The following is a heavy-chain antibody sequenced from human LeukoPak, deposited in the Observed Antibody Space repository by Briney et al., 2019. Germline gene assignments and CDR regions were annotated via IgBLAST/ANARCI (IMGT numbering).Heavy chain of an antibody. Sequence: SETLSLTCAVYGGSFSGYYWSWIRQPPGKGLEWIGEINHSGSTNYNPSLKSRVTMSVDTSKNQFSLKLSSVTAADTAVYYCAAYYYDSSGYYYELDPWGQGTLVTVSS. CDR2: INHSGST. CDR1: GGSFSGYY. CDR3: AAYYYDSSGYYYELDP. V-gene: IGHV4-34*01. D-gene: IGHD3-22*01. J-gene: IGHJ5*02.